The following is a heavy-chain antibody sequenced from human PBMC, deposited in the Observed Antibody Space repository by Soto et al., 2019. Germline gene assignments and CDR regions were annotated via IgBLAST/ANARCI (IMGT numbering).Heavy chain of an antibody. CDR1: GGSISSRRHY. CDR3: ARHEIVAATKTPASYSSDY. D-gene: IGHD1-26*01. CDR2: IHYSGST. J-gene: IGHJ4*02. V-gene: IGHV4-39*01. Sequence: QLQLQESGPGLVKPSETLSLTCSVPGGSISSRRHYWGWIRQPPGKGLEWIGSIHYSGSTYYNPPLKSRVTISVGTSKNQFALNLSSVTAADTAVYSCARHEIVAATKTPASYSSDYWGQGTLVTVSS.